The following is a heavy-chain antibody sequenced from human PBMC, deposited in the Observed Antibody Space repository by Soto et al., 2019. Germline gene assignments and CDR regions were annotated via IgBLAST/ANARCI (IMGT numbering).Heavy chain of an antibody. Sequence: PSETLSLTCAVYGGSFSGYDWTWIRQPPGKGLEWIGEFTYRGSTNYSPSFQGHVTISADKSISTAYLQWSSLKASDTAMYYCARLGSGNYYMVSWGQGTLVTVSS. CDR2: FTYRGST. CDR3: ARLGSGNYYMVS. CDR1: GGSFSGYD. D-gene: IGHD3-10*01. J-gene: IGHJ5*02. V-gene: IGHV4-34*01.